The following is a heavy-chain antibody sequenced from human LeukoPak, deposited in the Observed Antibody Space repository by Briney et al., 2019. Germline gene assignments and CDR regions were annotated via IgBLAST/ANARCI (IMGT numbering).Heavy chain of an antibody. Sequence: GASVKVSCKASGYTFTSYGISWVRQAPGQGLEWMGWISAYNGNTNYAQKLQGRVTMTTDTSTSTAYMELNRLRSDDTAVYYCARDSRDYYDSSGSPGGEWGQGTLVTVSS. CDR1: GYTFTSYG. J-gene: IGHJ4*02. V-gene: IGHV1-18*01. CDR2: ISAYNGNT. D-gene: IGHD3-22*01. CDR3: ARDSRDYYDSSGSPGGE.